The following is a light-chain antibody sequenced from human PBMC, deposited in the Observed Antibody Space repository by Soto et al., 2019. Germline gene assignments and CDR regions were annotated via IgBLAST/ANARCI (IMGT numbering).Light chain of an antibody. CDR1: RSDVGSYNL. CDR3: CSYAGSSTYV. J-gene: IGLJ1*01. CDR2: EGS. Sequence: QSALTQPASVSGSPGQSITISCTGTRSDVGSYNLVSWYQQHPGEAPKLMIYEGSKRPSGVSNRFSGSKSGNMASLTISGLQAEDEADYYCCSYAGSSTYVFGTGTKLTVL. V-gene: IGLV2-23*01.